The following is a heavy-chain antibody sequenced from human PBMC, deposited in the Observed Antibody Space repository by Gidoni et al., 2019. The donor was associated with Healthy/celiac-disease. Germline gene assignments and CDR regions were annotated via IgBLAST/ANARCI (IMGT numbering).Heavy chain of an antibody. CDR3: AKDRPGGYSYGYPDPAGGDY. CDR1: GFTFSSYG. CDR2: ISYDGSNK. V-gene: IGHV3-30*18. Sequence: QVQLVESGGGVVQPGRSLRLSCAASGFTFSSYGMHWVRQAPGKGLEWVAVISYDGSNKYYADSVKGRFTISRDNSKNTLYLQMNSLRAEDTAVYYCAKDRPGGYSYGYPDPAGGDYWGQGTLVTVSS. J-gene: IGHJ4*02. D-gene: IGHD5-18*01.